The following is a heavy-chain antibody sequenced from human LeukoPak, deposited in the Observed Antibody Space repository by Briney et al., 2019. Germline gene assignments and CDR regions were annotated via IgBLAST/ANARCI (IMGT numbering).Heavy chain of an antibody. CDR2: ISYDGSNK. CDR3: AELGITMIGGV. V-gene: IGHV3-30*04. J-gene: IGHJ6*04. Sequence: PGGSLSLSCAASGFTLSSYSMHWVRQAPGNGLEWVAVISYDGSNKYYADSVKGRFTISRDNSKNSLYLQMNSLRAEDTAVYYCAELGITMIGGVWGKGTTVTISS. D-gene: IGHD3-10*02. CDR1: GFTLSSYS.